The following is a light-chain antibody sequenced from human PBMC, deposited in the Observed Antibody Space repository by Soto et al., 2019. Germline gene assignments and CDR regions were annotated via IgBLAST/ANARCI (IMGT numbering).Light chain of an antibody. CDR3: SSYAGSSNV. CDR2: EVN. V-gene: IGLV2-8*01. J-gene: IGLJ1*01. CDR1: SSDVGGYNY. Sequence: QSALTQPPSASGSPGQSVAISCTGTSSDVGGYNYVSWYQQQPGKAPKLMIYEVNKRPSGVPDRCSGSKSGNTASLTVSGLQAEDEADYYCSSYAGSSNVFGTGTKLTVL.